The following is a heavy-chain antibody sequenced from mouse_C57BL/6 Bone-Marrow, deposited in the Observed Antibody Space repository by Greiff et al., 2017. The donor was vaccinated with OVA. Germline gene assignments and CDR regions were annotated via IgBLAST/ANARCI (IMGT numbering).Heavy chain of an antibody. D-gene: IGHD1-1*01. Sequence: EVQRVESGPELVKPGASVKMSCKASGYTFTDYNMHWVKQSHGKSLEWIGYINPNNGGTSYNQKFKGKATLTVNKSSSTAYMELRSLTSEDSAVYYCARNNYYGRDYFDYWGQGTTLTVSS. CDR3: ARNNYYGRDYFDY. J-gene: IGHJ2*01. CDR1: GYTFTDYN. CDR2: INPNNGGT. V-gene: IGHV1-22*01.